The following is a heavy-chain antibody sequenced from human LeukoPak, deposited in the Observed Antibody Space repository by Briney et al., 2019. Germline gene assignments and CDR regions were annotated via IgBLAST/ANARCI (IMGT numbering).Heavy chain of an antibody. CDR2: INDNGDTT. D-gene: IGHD6-13*01. Sequence: GGSLRLSCAASGFTFSNYAFHWVRQAPGKGLEYVSAINDNGDTTYYADSVKGTFTISRDISKNTLFLQMGSLRTEDMAVYYCARGHRSSWLDAFDIWGQGIMVTVSS. J-gene: IGHJ3*02. CDR3: ARGHRSSWLDAFDI. CDR1: GFTFSNYA. V-gene: IGHV3-64*02.